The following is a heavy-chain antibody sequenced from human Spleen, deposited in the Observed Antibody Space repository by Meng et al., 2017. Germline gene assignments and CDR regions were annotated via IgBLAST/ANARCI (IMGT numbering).Heavy chain of an antibody. CDR3: ARGGGCSGGSCYPIDY. D-gene: IGHD2-15*01. J-gene: IGHJ4*02. CDR2: INHSGSS. V-gene: IGHV4-34*05. CDR1: GGSLSDSY. Sequence: QVQLQESCAGLLKASETLSVTVVVGGGSLSDSYGCGMRQPRGKGLEWIGEINHSGSSNYNPSLESRATISVDTSKNQFSLRLSSVTAADTAVYYCARGGGCSGGSCYPIDYWGQGTLVTVSS.